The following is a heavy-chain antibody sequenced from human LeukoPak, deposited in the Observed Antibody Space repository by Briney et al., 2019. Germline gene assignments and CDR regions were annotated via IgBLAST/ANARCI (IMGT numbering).Heavy chain of an antibody. D-gene: IGHD2/OR15-2a*01. Sequence: GGSLRLSFSASGFTFSSYWMHLVRQAPGKGLVWVSRINSDGSHTIHADSVKGRFTISRDNAKNTLYLQMNSLRAEDTAVYYCAREAPNDFSIDYWGQGTLVTVSS. CDR3: AREAPNDFSIDY. CDR2: INSDGSHT. V-gene: IGHV3-74*01. CDR1: GFTFSSYW. J-gene: IGHJ4*02.